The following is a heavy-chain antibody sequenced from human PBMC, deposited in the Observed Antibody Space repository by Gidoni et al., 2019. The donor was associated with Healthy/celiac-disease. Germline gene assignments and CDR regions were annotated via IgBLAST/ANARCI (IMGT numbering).Heavy chain of an antibody. V-gene: IGHV3-21*01. J-gene: IGHJ5*02. D-gene: IGHD2-15*01. Sequence: EVQMVESGGGLVRPGGALRRSRAASGFTFSRTSMNWVRQAPGKGLECVSSISSSSSYIYYADSVKGRFTISRDNAKNSLYLQMNSLRAEDTAVYYCARDLVSGSGGLKNWFDPWGQGTLVTVSS. CDR2: ISSSSSYI. CDR3: ARDLVSGSGGLKNWFDP. CDR1: GFTFSRTS.